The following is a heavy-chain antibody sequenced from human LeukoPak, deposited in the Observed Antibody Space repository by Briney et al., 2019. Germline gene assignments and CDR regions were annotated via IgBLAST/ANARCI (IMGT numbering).Heavy chain of an antibody. CDR3: ARSFDNYYYYHMDV. D-gene: IGHD3-16*01. CDR1: GFILRNYG. V-gene: IGHV3-21*06. J-gene: IGHJ6*04. Sequence: GGSLRLSCAASGFILRNYGMEWVRQAPGKGLEWVSSISSSSYIYYADSVKGRFTSSRDNAKNSLYLQMNSLRAEDTAVYYCARSFDNYYYYHMDVWGKGTTVTVSS. CDR2: ISSSSYI.